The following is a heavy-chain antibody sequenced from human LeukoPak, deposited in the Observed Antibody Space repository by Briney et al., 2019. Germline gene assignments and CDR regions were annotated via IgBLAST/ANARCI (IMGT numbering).Heavy chain of an antibody. V-gene: IGHV3-74*01. D-gene: IGHD1-26*01. CDR1: GFSFSSSW. J-gene: IGHJ4*02. Sequence: GGSLRLSCAASGFSFSSSWMHWVRQGPGKGVEWVSRINDDETSTTYAESVKGRFTISRDNAKNTLFLQMNSLRAEDTAVYYCATTGSGSYYDYWGQGTLVTVSS. CDR2: INDDETST. CDR3: ATTGSGSYYDY.